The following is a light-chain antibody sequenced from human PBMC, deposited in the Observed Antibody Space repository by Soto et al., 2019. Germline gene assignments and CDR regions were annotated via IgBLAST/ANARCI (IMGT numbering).Light chain of an antibody. Sequence: DIQMTQSPSSLSASVGDRVTISCRASQSIRNYVSCYQQQPGTAPKLLIRAASTLQSGVPSRLSGSGSGTDFTLTISSLQIEDFATYYWQQTYSTPQTFGQGTNVEI. CDR2: AAS. CDR3: QQTYSTPQT. J-gene: IGKJ1*01. V-gene: IGKV1-39*01. CDR1: QSIRNY.